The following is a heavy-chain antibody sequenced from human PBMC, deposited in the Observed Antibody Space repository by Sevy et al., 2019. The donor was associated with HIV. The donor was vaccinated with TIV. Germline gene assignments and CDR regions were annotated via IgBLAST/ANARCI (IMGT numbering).Heavy chain of an antibody. CDR2: ISSSGSTI. CDR3: AREDSSSWYVVYYYYMDV. D-gene: IGHD6-13*01. J-gene: IGHJ6*03. V-gene: IGHV3-11*04. CDR1: GFTFSDYY. Sequence: GGSLRLSCAASGFTFSDYYMSWIRQAPGKGLEWVSYISSSGSTIYYADSVKGRFTISGDNAKNSLYLQMNSLRAEDTAVYYCAREDSSSWYVVYYYYMDVWGKGTTVTVSS.